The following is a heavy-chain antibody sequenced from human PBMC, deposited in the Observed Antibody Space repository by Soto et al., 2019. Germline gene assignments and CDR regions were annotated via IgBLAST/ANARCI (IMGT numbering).Heavy chain of an antibody. Sequence: QLQLQESGPGLVKPSETLSLTCTVSGGSISSSSYYWGWIRQPPGKGLEWIGSIYYSGITYSNPSLKRRVTISVDTSKNQFSLKLSSVTAADTAVYYCASYARWVLHAFDIWGQGTMVTVSS. J-gene: IGHJ3*02. CDR1: GGSISSSSYY. D-gene: IGHD1-26*01. CDR3: ASYARWVLHAFDI. V-gene: IGHV4-39*01. CDR2: IYYSGIT.